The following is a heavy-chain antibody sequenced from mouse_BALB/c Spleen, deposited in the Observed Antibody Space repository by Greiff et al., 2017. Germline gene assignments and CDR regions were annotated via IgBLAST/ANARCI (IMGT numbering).Heavy chain of an antibody. V-gene: IGHV5-6-5*01. D-gene: IGHD1-2*01. J-gene: IGHJ1*01. CDR1: GFTFSSYA. CDR2: ISSGGST. CDR3: ARGEDYGDWYFDV. Sequence: EVQLVESGGGLVKPGGSLKLSCAASGFTFSSYAMSWVRQTPEKRLEWVASISSGGSTYYPDSVKGRFTISRDNARNILYLQMSSLRSEDTAMYYCARGEDYGDWYFDVWGAGTTVTVSS.